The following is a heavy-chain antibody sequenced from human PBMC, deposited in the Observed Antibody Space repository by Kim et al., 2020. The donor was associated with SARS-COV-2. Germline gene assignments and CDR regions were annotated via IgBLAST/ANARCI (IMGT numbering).Heavy chain of an antibody. CDR2: IRAYNGNT. CDR3: ARQVAAAGTWYYYYGMDV. Sequence: ASVKVSCKASGYTFTSYGISWVRQAPGQGLEWMGWIRAYNGNTNYAQKLQGRVTMTTDTSTSTAYMELRSLRSDDTAVYYCARQVAAAGTWYYYYGMDVWGQGTTVSVSS. D-gene: IGHD6-13*01. J-gene: IGHJ6*02. V-gene: IGHV1-18*01. CDR1: GYTFTSYG.